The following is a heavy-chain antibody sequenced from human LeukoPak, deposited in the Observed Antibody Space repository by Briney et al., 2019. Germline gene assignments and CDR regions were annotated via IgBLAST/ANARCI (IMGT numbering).Heavy chain of an antibody. CDR2: IIPIFGTA. Sequence: SVKVPCKASGGAFSSYAISWVRQAPGQGLEWMGGIIPIFGTANYAQKFQGRVTITADESTSTAYMELSRLRSEDTAVYYCAREGRRDGYNLPFDYWGQGTLVTVSS. CDR3: AREGRRDGYNLPFDY. CDR1: GGAFSSYA. J-gene: IGHJ4*02. D-gene: IGHD5-24*01. V-gene: IGHV1-69*13.